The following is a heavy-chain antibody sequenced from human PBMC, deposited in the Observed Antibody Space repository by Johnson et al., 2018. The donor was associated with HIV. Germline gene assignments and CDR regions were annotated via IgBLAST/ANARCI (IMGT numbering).Heavy chain of an antibody. CDR1: GFTFDDYG. J-gene: IGHJ3*02. CDR2: INWNGGST. Sequence: VQLVESGGGVVQPGRSLRLSCAASGFTFDDYGMSWVRQAPGKGLEWVSGINWNGGSTGYEDSVKGRFTISRDNAKNSLYLQMNSLRAEDTALYYCARGNYYGSGSYGAFDIWGQGTMVTVSS. V-gene: IGHV3-20*04. CDR3: ARGNYYGSGSYGAFDI. D-gene: IGHD3-10*01.